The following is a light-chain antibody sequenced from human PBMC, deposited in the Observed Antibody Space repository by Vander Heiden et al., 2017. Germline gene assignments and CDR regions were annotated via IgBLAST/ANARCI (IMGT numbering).Light chain of an antibody. CDR3: QQYNNWPWT. V-gene: IGKV3-15*01. J-gene: IGKJ1*01. CDR1: QSVGSN. CDR2: SAS. Sequence: EVVMTQSPATLSVSPGERATLSCRASQSVGSNLLWYQRKPGQAPRLLISSASTRVTGIPARFSGSGSGTEFTLTISGLQSEDFAVYYCQQYNNWPWTFGQGTKVEIK.